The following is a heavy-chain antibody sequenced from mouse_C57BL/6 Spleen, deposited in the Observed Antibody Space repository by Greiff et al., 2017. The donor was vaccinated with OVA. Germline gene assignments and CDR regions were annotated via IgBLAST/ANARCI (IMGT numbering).Heavy chain of an antibody. Sequence: EVQLQQSGPELVKPGASVKISCKASGYSFTGYYMNWVKPSPEKSLEWIGEINPSTGGTTYNQKFKAQATLTVDKSSSTAYMQLKSLTSEDSAVYDCARSDWEGGIDYWGQGTTLTVSS. CDR3: ARSDWEGGIDY. J-gene: IGHJ2*01. D-gene: IGHD4-1*01. CDR1: GYSFTGYY. CDR2: INPSTGGT. V-gene: IGHV1-42*01.